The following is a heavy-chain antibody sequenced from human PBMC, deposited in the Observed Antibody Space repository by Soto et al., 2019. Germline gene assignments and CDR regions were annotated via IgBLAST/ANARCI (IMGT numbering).Heavy chain of an antibody. CDR2: ISYDGSNK. CDR3: ARDQGYYDILTGPPFYYYYGMDV. J-gene: IGHJ6*02. D-gene: IGHD3-9*01. V-gene: IGHV3-30-3*01. Sequence: SGGSLRLSCAASGFTFSSYAMHWVRQAPGKGLEWVAVISYDGSNKYYADSVKGRFTISRDNSKNTLYLQMNSLRAEDTAVYYCARDQGYYDILTGPPFYYYYGMDVWGQGTTVTVSS. CDR1: GFTFSSYA.